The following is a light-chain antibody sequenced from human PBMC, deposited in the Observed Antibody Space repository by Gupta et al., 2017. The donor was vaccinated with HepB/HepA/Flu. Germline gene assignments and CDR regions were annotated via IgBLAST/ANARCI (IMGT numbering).Light chain of an antibody. CDR2: RNN. CDR3: AAGDDSLNGVV. CDR1: ISNIGRNP. Sequence: QSVLTQPPSASGTPGQRVTISCSGSISNIGRNPVTWYPQLPGTAPNLLIYRNNQRPSGVPERFSGSKYGTSASLAISGLQAEDEADYYCAAGDDSLNGVVFGGGTKLTVL. V-gene: IGLV1-44*01. J-gene: IGLJ2*01.